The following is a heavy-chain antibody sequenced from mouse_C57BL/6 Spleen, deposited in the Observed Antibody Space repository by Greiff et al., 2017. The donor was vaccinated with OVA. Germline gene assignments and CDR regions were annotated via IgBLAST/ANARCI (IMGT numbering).Heavy chain of an antibody. CDR3: AIYYDYDEAWFAY. CDR2: IHPNSGST. CDR1: GYTFTSYW. V-gene: IGHV1-64*01. Sequence: QVQLQQPGAELVKPGASVKLSCKASGYTFTSYWMHWVKQRPGQGLEWIGMIHPNSGSTNYNEKFKSKATLTVDKSSSTAYMQLSSLTSEDSAVYYYAIYYDYDEAWFAYWGQGTLVTVSA. D-gene: IGHD2-4*01. J-gene: IGHJ3*01.